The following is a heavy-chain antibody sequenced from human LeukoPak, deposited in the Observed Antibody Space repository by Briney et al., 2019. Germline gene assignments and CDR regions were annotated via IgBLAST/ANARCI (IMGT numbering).Heavy chain of an antibody. CDR3: ARAPDIAAAGSYLY. CDR1: GYTFTGYY. CDR2: INPNSGGT. J-gene: IGHJ4*02. V-gene: IGHV1-2*02. Sequence: ASVKVSCKASGYTFTGYYMHWVRQAPGQGLEWMGWINPNSGGTNYAQKFQGRVTMTRDTSISTAYMELSRLRSDDTAVYYCARAPDIAAAGSYLYWGQGTLVTVSS. D-gene: IGHD6-13*01.